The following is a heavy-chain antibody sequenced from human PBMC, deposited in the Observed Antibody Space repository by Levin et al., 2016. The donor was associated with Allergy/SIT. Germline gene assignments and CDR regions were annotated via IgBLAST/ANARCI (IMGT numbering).Heavy chain of an antibody. J-gene: IGHJ4*02. CDR2: ISSSSSYI. Sequence: GGSLRLSCAASGFTFSSYSMNWVRQAPGKGLEWVSSISSSSSYIYYADSVKGRFTISRDNSKNTLYLQMNSLRAEDTAVYYCAKARTGEYYDFWSGYYPLDYWGQGTLVTVSS. CDR3: AKARTGEYYDFWSGYYPLDY. V-gene: IGHV3-21*04. CDR1: GFTFSSYS. D-gene: IGHD3-3*01.